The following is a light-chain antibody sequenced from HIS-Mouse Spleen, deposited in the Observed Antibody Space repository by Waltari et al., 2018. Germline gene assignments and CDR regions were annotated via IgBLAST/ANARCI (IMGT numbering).Light chain of an antibody. CDR3: YSPDSSGNHRV. CDR2: DDS. Sequence: SYELTQPPSVSVSPGQTARITCSGDALPKKYAYWYQQKSGQAPVLVIYDDSKRPSGIPGRFSGSSSGTMATLTISGAQVEDEADYYCYSPDSSGNHRVFGGGTKLTVL. CDR1: ALPKKY. V-gene: IGLV3-10*01. J-gene: IGLJ2*01.